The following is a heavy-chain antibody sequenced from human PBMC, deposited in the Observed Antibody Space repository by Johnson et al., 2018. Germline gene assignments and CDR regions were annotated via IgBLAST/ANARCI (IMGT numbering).Heavy chain of an antibody. CDR3: ARGYYGSGHYYGMDV. Sequence: VQLVESGGGLVKPGGSLRLSCAASGFAFSDHYMTWIRQAPGKGLEWVAYITSGSGTYDADAVKGRFTISRDNDKNSLYLQMNSLGDEDTAVEYCARGYYGSGHYYGMDVWGQGTTVTVSS. D-gene: IGHD3-10*01. J-gene: IGHJ6*02. CDR2: ITSGSGT. V-gene: IGHV3-11*06. CDR1: GFAFSDHY.